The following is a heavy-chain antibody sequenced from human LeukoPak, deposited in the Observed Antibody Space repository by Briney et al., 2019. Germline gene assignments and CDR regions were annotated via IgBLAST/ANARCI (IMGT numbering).Heavy chain of an antibody. V-gene: IGHV3-7*01. CDR3: ARDRGIVVVVAATLDSYYYYGMDV. CDR1: GFTFTTYW. CDR2: INQDGSEK. Sequence: PGGSLRLSCAASGFTFTTYWINWLRQAPGKGLEWVAVINQDGSEKYYVDSVKGRFTISRHNAKNSLYLQMNSLRAEDTAVYYCARDRGIVVVVAATLDSYYYYGMDVWGQGTTVTVSS. D-gene: IGHD2-15*01. J-gene: IGHJ6*02.